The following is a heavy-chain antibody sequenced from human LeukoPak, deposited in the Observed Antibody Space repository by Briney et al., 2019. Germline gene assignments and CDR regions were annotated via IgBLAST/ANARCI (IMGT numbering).Heavy chain of an antibody. D-gene: IGHD5-18*01. V-gene: IGHV4-34*01. CDR1: GGSFSGYY. CDR2: INHSGST. J-gene: IGHJ6*03. CDR3: VGYSYVINDWSRTGLGAYPTKYYYYVDV. Sequence: SETLSLTCAVYGGSFSGYYWSWIRQPPGKGLEWIGEINHSGSTNYNPSLKSRVTISGDTSKNQFSLKLSSVTAADTAVYARVGYSYVINDWSRTGLGAYPTKYYYYVDVWGKGTTVSVSS.